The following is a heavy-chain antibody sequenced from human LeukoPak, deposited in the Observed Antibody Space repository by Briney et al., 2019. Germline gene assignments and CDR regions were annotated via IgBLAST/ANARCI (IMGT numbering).Heavy chain of an antibody. CDR2: IYYSGST. CDR1: GVSISSGSYF. V-gene: IGHV4-61*01. CDR3: AIHSGSSHIDY. J-gene: IGHJ4*02. D-gene: IGHD6-6*01. Sequence: SETLSLTCTVSGVSISSGSYFWSWIRQPPGKGLEWIGYIYYSGSTNYNPSLKSRVTISVDTSKNQFSPKLSSVTAADKAVYYCAIHSGSSHIDYWGQGTLVTVSS.